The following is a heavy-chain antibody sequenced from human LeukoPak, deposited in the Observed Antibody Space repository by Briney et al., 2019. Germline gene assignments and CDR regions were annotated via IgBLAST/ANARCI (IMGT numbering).Heavy chain of an antibody. CDR3: ANSGEGYCSGGSCYSAGYFQH. J-gene: IGHJ1*01. CDR1: GYSFTSYW. V-gene: IGHV5-51*01. Sequence: GESLKISCKASGYSFTSYWIGWVRQMPGKGLEWMGSIYPGDSDTRYSPSFQGQVTISADKSISTAYLQWSSLKASDTAMYYCANSGEGYCSGGSCYSAGYFQHWGQGTLVTVSS. D-gene: IGHD2-15*01. CDR2: IYPGDSDT.